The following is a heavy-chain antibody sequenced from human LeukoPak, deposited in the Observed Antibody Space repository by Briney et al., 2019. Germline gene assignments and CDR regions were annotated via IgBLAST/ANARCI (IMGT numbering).Heavy chain of an antibody. J-gene: IGHJ4*02. CDR1: GGTFSSYA. CDR2: IIPIFGTA. V-gene: IGHV1-69*13. D-gene: IGHD2-15*01. CDR3: ARGDLGYCSGGSCYLPFRFDY. Sequence: SVKVSCKASGGTFSSYAISWVRQAPGQGLEWMGGIIPIFGTANYAQKFQGRVTITADESTSTAYMELSSLRSEDTAVYYCARGDLGYCSGGSCYLPFRFDYWGQGTLVTVSS.